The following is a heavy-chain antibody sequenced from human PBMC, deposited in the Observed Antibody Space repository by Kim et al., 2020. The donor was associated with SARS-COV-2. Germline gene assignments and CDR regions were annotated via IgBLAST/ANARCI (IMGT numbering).Heavy chain of an antibody. CDR3: AKRSCSGGSCYSGHDY. D-gene: IGHD2-15*01. Sequence: SVKGRFTISRDNSKNTLYLQMNSLRAEDTAVYYCAKRSCSGGSCYSGHDYWGQGTLVTVSS. J-gene: IGHJ4*02. V-gene: IGHV3-23*01.